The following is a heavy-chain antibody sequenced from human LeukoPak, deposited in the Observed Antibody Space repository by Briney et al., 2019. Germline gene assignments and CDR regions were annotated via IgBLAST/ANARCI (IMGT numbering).Heavy chain of an antibody. CDR1: GYTLTSYA. V-gene: IGHV7-4-1*02. CDR3: ARWAYDSGGYSQYYFDY. J-gene: IGHJ4*02. Sequence: ASVKVSCKASGYTLTSYAMNWVRQAPGQGLEWMGWINTNTGNPTYAQAFTGRFVFSLDTSVSTAYLQISSLKAEDTAVYYCARWAYDSGGYSQYYFDYWGQGTLVTVSS. D-gene: IGHD3-22*01. CDR2: INTNTGNP.